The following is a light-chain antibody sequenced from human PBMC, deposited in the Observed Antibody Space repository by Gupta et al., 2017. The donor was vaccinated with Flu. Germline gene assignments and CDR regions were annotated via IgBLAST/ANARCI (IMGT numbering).Light chain of an antibody. CDR1: QTMHSY. Sequence: ERVNITCRASQTMHSYLESYQQKTAKAPNRLIYAASTLQSGVPQRFSGSGYGTDFTLTISTLQPEDFASYYCQQSFSPPPFTFGQGTKLEIK. CDR2: AAS. J-gene: IGKJ2*01. V-gene: IGKV1-39*01. CDR3: QQSFSPPPFT.